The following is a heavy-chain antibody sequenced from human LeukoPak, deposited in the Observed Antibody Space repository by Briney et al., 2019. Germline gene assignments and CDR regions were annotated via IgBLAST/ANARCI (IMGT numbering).Heavy chain of an antibody. V-gene: IGHV4-4*07. CDR2: IYTSGST. CDR1: GGSISSYY. Sequence: SETLSLTCTVSGGSISSYYWSWIRQPAGKGLEWIGRIYTSGSTNYNPSLKSRVTMSVDTSKNQFSLKLSSVTAADTAVYYCARGGYYDFWSGYNTDGRNYFDYWGQGTLVTVSS. D-gene: IGHD3-3*01. CDR3: ARGGYYDFWSGYNTDGRNYFDY. J-gene: IGHJ4*02.